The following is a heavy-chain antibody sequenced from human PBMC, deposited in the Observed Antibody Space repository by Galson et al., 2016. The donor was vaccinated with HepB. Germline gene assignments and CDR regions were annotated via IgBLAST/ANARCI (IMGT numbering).Heavy chain of an antibody. V-gene: IGHV3-74*01. D-gene: IGHD1-26*01. CDR2: IKSDGIT. Sequence: SLRLSCAASGFTFSDYWMHWVRQAPSKGLVWVSLIKSDGITVYADSLKGRFTISRDNAKNTLYLHLNSLSDEDTAVYYCVKGGTTSSWSSLFDYWGQGALVTV. J-gene: IGHJ4*02. CDR1: GFTFSDYW. CDR3: VKGGTTSSWSSLFDY.